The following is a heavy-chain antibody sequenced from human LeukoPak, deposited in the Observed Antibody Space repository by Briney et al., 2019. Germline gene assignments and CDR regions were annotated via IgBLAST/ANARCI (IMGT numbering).Heavy chain of an antibody. D-gene: IGHD3-10*01. V-gene: IGHV4-59*01. CDR1: GGSISSSF. Sequence: SETLSLTCTVSGGSISSSFWSWIRQPPGKGLEWIGYIYHSGTTNYNPSLKSRLTISVDTSKNQFSLKLTSVTAADTAVYYCARVTMVRGVPDYWGQGTPVTVSS. CDR2: IYHSGTT. CDR3: ARVTMVRGVPDY. J-gene: IGHJ4*02.